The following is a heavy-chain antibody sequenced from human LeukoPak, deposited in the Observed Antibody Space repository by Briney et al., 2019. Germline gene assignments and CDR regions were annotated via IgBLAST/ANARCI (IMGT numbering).Heavy chain of an antibody. V-gene: IGHV4-39*01. Sequence: SETLPLTCTVSGGSISSSSYSWGWIRQPPGKGLEWIGLIYYSGSAYYNPSLKSRVTISVDTSKNQFSLKLTSVTAADTALYYCARLGDGSGNYYGPTDYWGQGTLVTVSS. D-gene: IGHD3-10*01. CDR1: GGSISSSSYS. CDR2: IYYSGSA. J-gene: IGHJ4*02. CDR3: ARLGDGSGNYYGPTDY.